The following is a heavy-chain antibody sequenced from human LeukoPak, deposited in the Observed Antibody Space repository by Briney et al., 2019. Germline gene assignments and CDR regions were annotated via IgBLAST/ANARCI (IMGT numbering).Heavy chain of an antibody. CDR3: ARGLHYYDSSGYLPTDYGMDV. Sequence: NPSQTLSLTRAVSGGSISSGGYSWSWIRQPPGKGLEWIGYIYHSGSTYYNPSLKSRVTISVDRSKNQFSLKLSSVTAADTAVYYCARGLHYYDSSGYLPTDYGMDVWGQGTTVTVSS. J-gene: IGHJ6*02. V-gene: IGHV4-30-2*01. CDR1: GGSISSGGYS. CDR2: IYHSGST. D-gene: IGHD3-22*01.